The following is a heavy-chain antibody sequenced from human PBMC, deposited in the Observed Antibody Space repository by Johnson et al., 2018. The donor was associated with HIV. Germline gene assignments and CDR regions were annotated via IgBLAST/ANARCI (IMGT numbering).Heavy chain of an antibody. V-gene: IGHV3-23*04. D-gene: IGHD4-17*01. CDR3: AKEGSRGTVTQAPDAFDI. CDR2: ISGSGGST. J-gene: IGHJ3*02. Sequence: VQLVESGGGVVQPGGSLRLSCAASGFTFSSYAMSWVRQAPGKGLEWVSAISGSGGSTYYADSVTGRFTTSKDNSKNSLYLQMNSLRAEDTAVYYCAKEGSRGTVTQAPDAFDIWGQGTVVTVSS. CDR1: GFTFSSYA.